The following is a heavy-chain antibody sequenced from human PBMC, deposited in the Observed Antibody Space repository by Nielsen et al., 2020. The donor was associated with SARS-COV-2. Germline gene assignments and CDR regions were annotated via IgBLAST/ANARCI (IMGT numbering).Heavy chain of an antibody. CDR2: IKFDESET. D-gene: IGHD1-1*01. CDR1: GFIFSGSL. J-gene: IGHJ4*02. CDR3: SKATTLES. Sequence: GFLRLSCAASGFIFSGSLISWVRQAPGKGLEWVANIKFDESETNYVDSVKGRFTISRDNTKNSLFLQMNSLRAEDSALYYCSKATTLESWGQGTLVIVSS. V-gene: IGHV3-7*01.